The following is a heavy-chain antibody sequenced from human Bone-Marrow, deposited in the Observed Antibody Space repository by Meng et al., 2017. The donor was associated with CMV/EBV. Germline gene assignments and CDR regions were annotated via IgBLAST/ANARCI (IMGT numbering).Heavy chain of an antibody. CDR3: AKDPSGRWLQSGGY. CDR1: GFTFSSYG. V-gene: IGHV3-30*02. CDR2: IRYDGSNK. D-gene: IGHD5-24*01. J-gene: IGHJ4*02. Sequence: GESLKISCAASGFTFSSYGMHWVRQAPGKGLEWVAFIRYDGSNKYYADSVKGRFTISRDNSKNTLYLQMNSLRAEDTAVYYCAKDPSGRWLQSGGYWGQGTLVTVSS.